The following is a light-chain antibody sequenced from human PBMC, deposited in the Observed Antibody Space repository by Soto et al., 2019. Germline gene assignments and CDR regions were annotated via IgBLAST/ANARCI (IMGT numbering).Light chain of an antibody. V-gene: IGKV3-15*01. CDR3: QQYSNWPPIT. CDR1: QSVSSN. J-gene: IGKJ5*01. CDR2: GAS. Sequence: EIVMTQSPGTLSVSPGERATLSCRASQSVSSNLAWYQQKPGQAPRLLIYGASTRATGIPARFSGSGSGTDFTLTISSLQSEDFAVYHCQQYSNWPPITFGQGTRLESK.